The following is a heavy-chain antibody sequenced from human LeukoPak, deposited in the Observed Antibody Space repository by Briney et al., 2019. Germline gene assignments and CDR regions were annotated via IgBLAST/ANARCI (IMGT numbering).Heavy chain of an antibody. J-gene: IGHJ5*02. D-gene: IGHD3-22*01. CDR2: INWDDQK. V-gene: IGHV2-5*02. CDR1: GFSLTTSGVG. CDR3: AHRRDSSGYQYRYWFAP. Sequence: SGPTLVNPTQTLTLTCTFSGFSLTTSGVGVGWIRQPPGKALEWLALINWDDQKVYSPSLQSRLSITKDTSKNQVVLTMTNVYPVDTATYYCAHRRDSSGYQYRYWFAPWGQGTLVTVSS.